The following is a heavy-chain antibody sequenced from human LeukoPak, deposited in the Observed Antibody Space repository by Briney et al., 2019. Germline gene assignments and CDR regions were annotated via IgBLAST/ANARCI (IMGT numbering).Heavy chain of an antibody. CDR1: GGSISGYY. CDR3: ARFDRDGYNLDY. CDR2: IYYTGST. Sequence: SENLSLTCTVSGGSISGYYWTWIRQPPGKGLEWIGYIYYTGSTNYNPSLKRRVTISVDTSKNQFSLNLSSVTAADTALYYCARFDRDGYNLDYWGQGTLVTVSS. D-gene: IGHD5-24*01. V-gene: IGHV4-59*01. J-gene: IGHJ4*02.